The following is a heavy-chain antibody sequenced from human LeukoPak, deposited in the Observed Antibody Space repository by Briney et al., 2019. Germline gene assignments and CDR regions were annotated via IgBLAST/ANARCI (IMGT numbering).Heavy chain of an antibody. J-gene: IGHJ5*02. Sequence: GGSLRLSCVASGFAFNTYWMHWVRQAPGKGLVWVSRINGDGSSTSYADSVKGRFTISRDNAKNTPYLQMNSLRAEDTAVYPCARDLQYTLIWSDPWGQGTLVTVSS. CDR3: ARDLQYTLIWSDP. D-gene: IGHD2-2*02. V-gene: IGHV3-74*01. CDR1: GFAFNTYW. CDR2: INGDGSST.